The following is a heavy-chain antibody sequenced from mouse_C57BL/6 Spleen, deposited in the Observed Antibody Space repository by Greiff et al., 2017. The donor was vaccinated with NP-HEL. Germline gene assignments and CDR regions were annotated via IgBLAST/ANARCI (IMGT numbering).Heavy chain of an antibody. CDR3: TTDYSSAWFAY. J-gene: IGHJ3*01. Sequence: VQLKQSGAELVRPGASVKLSCTASGFNIKDDYMHWVKQRPEQGLEWIGWIDPENGDTEYASKFQGKAPITADTSSNTSYLQLSSLTSDDTAVYYCTTDYSSAWFAYWGQGTLVTVSA. V-gene: IGHV14-4*01. CDR1: GFNIKDDY. D-gene: IGHD2-13*01. CDR2: IDPENGDT.